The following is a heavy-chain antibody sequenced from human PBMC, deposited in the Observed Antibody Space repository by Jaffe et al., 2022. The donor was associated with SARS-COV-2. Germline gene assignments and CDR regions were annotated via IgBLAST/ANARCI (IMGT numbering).Heavy chain of an antibody. D-gene: IGHD3-3*01. CDR1: GFTFSSYS. CDR3: ARDEIYDFWSGYLSPPGY. V-gene: IGHV3-21*01. CDR2: ISSSSSYI. J-gene: IGHJ4*02. Sequence: EVQLVESGGGLVKPGGSLRLSCAASGFTFSSYSMNWVRQAPGKGLEWVSSISSSSSYIYYADSVKGRFTISRDNAKNSLYLQMNSLRAEDTAVYYCARDEIYDFWSGYLSPPGYWGQGTLVTVSS.